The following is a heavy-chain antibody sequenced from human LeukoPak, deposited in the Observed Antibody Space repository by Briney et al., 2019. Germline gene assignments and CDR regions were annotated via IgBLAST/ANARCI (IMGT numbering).Heavy chain of an antibody. Sequence: SVKVSCKTSGGTFIRFASSWVRQAPGQGLEWMGGIIPIFGPANYAQKFQGRVTITADESTSTAYMELSSPRSEDTALYYCAKSTYYYGSGEGSNYWYFDLWGRGTLVTVSS. CDR2: IIPIFGPA. V-gene: IGHV1-69*13. J-gene: IGHJ2*01. CDR1: GGTFIRFA. CDR3: AKSTYYYGSGEGSNYWYFDL. D-gene: IGHD3-10*01.